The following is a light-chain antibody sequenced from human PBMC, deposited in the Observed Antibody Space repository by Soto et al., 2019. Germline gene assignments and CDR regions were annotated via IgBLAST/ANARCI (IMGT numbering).Light chain of an antibody. CDR2: GAS. Sequence: EIVLTQSPGTLSLSPGERATLSCRASQSVSSSYLAWYQQKPGQAPRLLIYGASSRATGIPDRFSGSGSGTDFPLTLSRLAPEDFAVYYCQQYGSSPLLTFGGGTKVEIK. J-gene: IGKJ4*01. V-gene: IGKV3-20*01. CDR1: QSVSSSY. CDR3: QQYGSSPLLT.